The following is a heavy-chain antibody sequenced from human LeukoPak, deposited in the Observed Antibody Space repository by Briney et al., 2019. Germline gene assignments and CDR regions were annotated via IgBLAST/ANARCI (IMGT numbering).Heavy chain of an antibody. V-gene: IGHV1-46*01. D-gene: IGHD3-22*01. J-gene: IGHJ4*02. Sequence: ASVNVSCKASGYTFTSYYMHWVRQAPGQGLEWMGIINPSGGSTSYAQKFQGRVTMTRDTSTSTVYMELSSLRSEDTAVYYRARDIAVFDSSGYYLDYWGQGTLVTVSS. CDR1: GYTFTSYY. CDR3: ARDIAVFDSSGYYLDY. CDR2: INPSGGST.